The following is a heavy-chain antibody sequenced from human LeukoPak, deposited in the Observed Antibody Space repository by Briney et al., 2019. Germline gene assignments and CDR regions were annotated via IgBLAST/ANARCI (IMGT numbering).Heavy chain of an antibody. CDR3: ARSAQYYYDSSGYFKGGWFDP. D-gene: IGHD3-22*01. CDR2: ISAYNGNT. CDR1: GYTFTSYG. Sequence: GESLKISCKASGYTFTSYGISWVRQAPGQGLEWMGWISAYNGNTNYAQKLQGRVTMTTDTSTSTAYMELRSLRSDDTAVYYCARSAQYYYDSSGYFKGGWFDPWGQGTLVTVSS. V-gene: IGHV1-18*01. J-gene: IGHJ5*02.